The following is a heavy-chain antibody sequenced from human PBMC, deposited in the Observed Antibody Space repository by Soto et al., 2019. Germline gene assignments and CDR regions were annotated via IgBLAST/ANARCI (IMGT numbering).Heavy chain of an antibody. V-gene: IGHV4-39*01. CDR1: GGSVSNGAYY. D-gene: IGHD1-26*01. J-gene: IGHJ4*02. CDR2: IYHTGTT. CDR3: ARHGITGSYYAASDY. Sequence: SETLSLTCTVSGGSVSNGAYYWGWIRQPPGKGLEWIANIYHTGTTYYNPSLRSRVTMSVDTSKNQFSLKLNSVTAADTAVYHCARHGITGSYYAASDYWGQGTLVTVSS.